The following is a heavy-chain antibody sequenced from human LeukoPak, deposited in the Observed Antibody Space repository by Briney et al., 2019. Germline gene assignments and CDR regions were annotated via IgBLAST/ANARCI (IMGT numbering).Heavy chain of an antibody. CDR3: ARDRYDFWSGFRGLYYGMDV. CDR1: GGSVSSGSYY. J-gene: IGHJ6*02. Sequence: SETLSLTCTASGGSVSSGSYYWSWIRQPPGKGLEWIGYIYYSGSTNYNPSLKSRVTISVDTSKNQFSLKLSSVTAADTAVYYCARDRYDFWSGFRGLYYGMDVWGQGTTVTVSS. D-gene: IGHD3-3*01. V-gene: IGHV4-61*01. CDR2: IYYSGST.